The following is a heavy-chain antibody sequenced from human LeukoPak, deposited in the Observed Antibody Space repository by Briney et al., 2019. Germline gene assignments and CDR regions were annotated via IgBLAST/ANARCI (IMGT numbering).Heavy chain of an antibody. J-gene: IGHJ4*02. CDR1: GYTFTSYY. CDR3: ARDGNILTASGPNSDY. CDR2: INPSGGST. V-gene: IGHV1-46*01. D-gene: IGHD3-9*01. Sequence: ASVKVSCKASGYTFTSYYMHWVRQAPGQGLEWMGIINPSGGSTSYAQKFQGRVTMTRDTSTSTVYMELSSLRSEDTAVCYCARDGNILTASGPNSDYWGQGTLVTVSS.